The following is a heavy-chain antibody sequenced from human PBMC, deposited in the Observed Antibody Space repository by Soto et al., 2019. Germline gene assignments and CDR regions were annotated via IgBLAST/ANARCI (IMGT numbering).Heavy chain of an antibody. V-gene: IGHV3-23*01. Sequence: EVQLLESGGGLQRGGGSLRLSCAASGFTFSSYAMNWVRQAPGKGLEWVSVIHGSGGNTYHADSVKGRFTISRDNSKNTVDLQMSSLRAGDTAVYYCARGKDRDTVTTFDYWGQGTLVTVSS. CDR3: ARGKDRDTVTTFDY. D-gene: IGHD4-17*01. J-gene: IGHJ4*02. CDR2: IHGSGGNT. CDR1: GFTFSSYA.